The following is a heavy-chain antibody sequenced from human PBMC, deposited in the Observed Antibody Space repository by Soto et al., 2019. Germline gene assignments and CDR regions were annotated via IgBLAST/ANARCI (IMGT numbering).Heavy chain of an antibody. Sequence: PGGSLRLSCAASGFTFSSYAMHWVRQAPGKGLEWVAVISYDGSNKYYADSVKGRFTISRDNARRSVYLQMNSLTVDDTAVYYCSRDPRLVDYWGQGTLVTVSS. J-gene: IGHJ4*02. CDR2: ISYDGSNK. CDR3: SRDPRLVDY. CDR1: GFTFSSYA. D-gene: IGHD1-26*01. V-gene: IGHV3-30-3*01.